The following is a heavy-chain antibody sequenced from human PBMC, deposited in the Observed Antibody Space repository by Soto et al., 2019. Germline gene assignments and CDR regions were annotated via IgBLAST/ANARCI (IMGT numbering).Heavy chain of an antibody. CDR3: ARDLIAAASYGMDV. J-gene: IGHJ6*02. CDR1: GFPFISHS. Sequence: PGGPLRLSCAASGFPFISHSMSWVSQAPGKGLEWVSSISSSSTYIYPADSLKGRFTISRDNAKNSLYLQMNSLRAEDTAVYYCARDLIAAASYGMDVWGQGTTVTVSS. D-gene: IGHD6-13*01. CDR2: ISSSSTYI. V-gene: IGHV3-21*04.